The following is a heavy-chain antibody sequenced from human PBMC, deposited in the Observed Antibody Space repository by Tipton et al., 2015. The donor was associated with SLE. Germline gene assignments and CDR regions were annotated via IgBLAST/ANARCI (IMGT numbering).Heavy chain of an antibody. CDR1: GGSISSGDYY. D-gene: IGHD2-15*01. Sequence: TLSLTCTVSGGSISSGDYYWSWIRQPPGKGLEWIGYIYYSGSTNYNPSLKSRVTISVDTSKNQFSLKLSSVTAADTAVYYCARAEGSWDAFDTWGQGTMVTVSS. CDR3: ARAEGSWDAFDT. J-gene: IGHJ3*02. CDR2: IYYSGST. V-gene: IGHV4-61*08.